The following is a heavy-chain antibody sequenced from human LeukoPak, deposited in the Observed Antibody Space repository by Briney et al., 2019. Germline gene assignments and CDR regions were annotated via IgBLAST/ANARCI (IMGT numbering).Heavy chain of an antibody. V-gene: IGHV1-69*06. CDR3: ARGYGDHPDY. CDR1: GGTLSSYA. D-gene: IGHD4-17*01. Sequence: ASVKVSCKASGGTLSSYAISWVRQAPGQGLEWMGRIIPIFGTANYAQKFQGRVTITADKSTGTAYMELSSLRSEDTAVYYCARGYGDHPDYWGQGTLVTVSS. CDR2: IIPIFGTA. J-gene: IGHJ4*02.